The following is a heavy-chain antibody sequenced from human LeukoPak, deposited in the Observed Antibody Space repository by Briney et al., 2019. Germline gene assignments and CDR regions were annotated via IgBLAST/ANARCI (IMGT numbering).Heavy chain of an antibody. J-gene: IGHJ6*02. Sequence: SVKVSCKASGGTFSSYAISWVRQAPGQRLEWMGGIIPIFGTANYAQKFQGRVTMTRDTSTSTVYMELSSLRSEDTAVYYCARARIAQYGMDVWGQGTTVTVSS. V-gene: IGHV1-69*05. CDR3: ARARIAQYGMDV. CDR1: GGTFSSYA. D-gene: IGHD3-22*01. CDR2: IIPIFGTA.